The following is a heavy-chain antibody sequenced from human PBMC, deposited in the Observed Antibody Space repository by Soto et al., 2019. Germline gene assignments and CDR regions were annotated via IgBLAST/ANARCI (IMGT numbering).Heavy chain of an antibody. CDR3: AITSVADASFDY. V-gene: IGHV3-30*03. Sequence: SLRLSCAGSGFIFSNYGMHWVRQAPGKGLEWVAFISYDGGETFYADSVKGRFTISRDNSMSTVFLHMNSLKKEDTAVYYCAITSVADASFDYWGQGTLVTVSS. CDR2: ISYDGGET. J-gene: IGHJ4*02. D-gene: IGHD5-12*01. CDR1: GFIFSNYG.